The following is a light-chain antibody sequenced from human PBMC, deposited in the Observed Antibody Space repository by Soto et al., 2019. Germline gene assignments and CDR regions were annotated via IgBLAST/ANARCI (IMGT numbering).Light chain of an antibody. Sequence: QSALTQPASVSGSPGQSITISCTGTSSDIGGYNYVSWYQQHPGKAPKLKIYEVSKRPSGVSNRFSASKSGNTASLTISGLQPEDEADYYCRSYTSSSTYVFGAGTKVTVL. J-gene: IGLJ1*01. CDR1: SSDIGGYNY. CDR3: RSYTSSSTYV. V-gene: IGLV2-14*01. CDR2: EVS.